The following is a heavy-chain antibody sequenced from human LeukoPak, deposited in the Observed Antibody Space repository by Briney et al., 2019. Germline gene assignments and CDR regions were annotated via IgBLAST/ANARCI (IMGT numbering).Heavy chain of an antibody. CDR2: IYYSGST. J-gene: IGHJ4*02. D-gene: IGHD5-18*01. Sequence: PSETLSLTCAVSGGSISSGGYYWSWIRQHPGKGLEWIGYIYYSGSTYYNPSLKSRVTISVDTSKNQFSLKLSSVTAADTAVYYCARDNVDTAMGLDYWGQGTLVTVSS. CDR3: ARDNVDTAMGLDY. CDR1: GGSISSGGYY. V-gene: IGHV4-31*11.